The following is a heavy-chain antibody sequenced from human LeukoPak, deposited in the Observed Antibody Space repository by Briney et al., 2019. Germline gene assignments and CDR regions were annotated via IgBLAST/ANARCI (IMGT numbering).Heavy chain of an antibody. J-gene: IGHJ4*02. D-gene: IGHD1-26*01. V-gene: IGHV3-33*01. CDR1: GFTFSSYG. CDR3: ARDFSGSYSFDY. Sequence: GGSLRLSCAASGFTFSSYGMHWVRQAPGKGLEWVAVIWYDGSDKYYADSVKGRFTISRDNSKNTLYLQMNSLRAEDTAVYYCARDFSGSYSFDYWGQGTLVTVSS. CDR2: IWYDGSDK.